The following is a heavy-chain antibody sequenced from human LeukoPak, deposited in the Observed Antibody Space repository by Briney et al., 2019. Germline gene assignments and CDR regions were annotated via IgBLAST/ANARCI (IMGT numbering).Heavy chain of an antibody. CDR3: ARGRRHVLRYFDWLSPKGDYYYMDV. CDR1: GGSFSGYY. CDR2: INHSGST. V-gene: IGHV4-34*01. Sequence: SETLSLTCAVYGGSFSGYYWSWIRQPPGKGLEWIGEINHSGSTNYNPSLKSRVTISVDTSKNQFSLKLSSVTAADTAVYYCARGRRHVLRYFDWLSPKGDYYYMDVWGKGTTVTVSS. D-gene: IGHD3-9*01. J-gene: IGHJ6*03.